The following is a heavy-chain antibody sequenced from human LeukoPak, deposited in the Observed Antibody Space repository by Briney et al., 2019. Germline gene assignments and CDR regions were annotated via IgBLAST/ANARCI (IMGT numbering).Heavy chain of an antibody. D-gene: IGHD3-3*01. CDR2: INPNSGGT. V-gene: IGHV1-2*02. Sequence: ASVKVSCKASGYTFTGCYMHWVRQAPGQGLEWMGWINPNSGGTNYAQKFQGRVTMTRDTSISTAYMELSRLRSDDTAVYYCARGGVLEWLLSGWFDPWGQGTLVTVSS. J-gene: IGHJ5*02. CDR1: GYTFTGCY. CDR3: ARGGVLEWLLSGWFDP.